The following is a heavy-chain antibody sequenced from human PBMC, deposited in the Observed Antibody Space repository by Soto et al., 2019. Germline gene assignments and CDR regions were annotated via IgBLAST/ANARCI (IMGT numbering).Heavy chain of an antibody. J-gene: IGHJ2*01. CDR3: ARDRLWVTGMVLWFFDL. D-gene: IGHD5-18*01. Sequence: QVQLVESGGGVVQPGRSLRLSCAASGFTFSSYAMHWVRQAPGKGLEWVAVISYDGSNKYYADSVKGRFTISRDNSKNTRYLRMNSLRAEDTAVYYCARDRLWVTGMVLWFFDLWGRGTLVTVSS. CDR2: ISYDGSNK. CDR1: GFTFSSYA. V-gene: IGHV3-30-3*01.